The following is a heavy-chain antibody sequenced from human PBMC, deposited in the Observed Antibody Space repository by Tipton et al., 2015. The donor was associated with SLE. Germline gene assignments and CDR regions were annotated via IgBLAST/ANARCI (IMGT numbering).Heavy chain of an antibody. Sequence: VQSGGGVVQPGRSLRLSCAASGFTFSSYAMHWVRQAPGKGLEWVAVISYDGSNKYYADSVKGRFTISRDNSKNTLYLQMHSLRAEDTAVYYCARDKEESIAAAGDFDYWGQGTLVTVSS. CDR2: ISYDGSNK. J-gene: IGHJ4*02. V-gene: IGHV3-30-3*01. CDR1: GFTFSSYA. D-gene: IGHD6-13*01. CDR3: ARDKEESIAAAGDFDY.